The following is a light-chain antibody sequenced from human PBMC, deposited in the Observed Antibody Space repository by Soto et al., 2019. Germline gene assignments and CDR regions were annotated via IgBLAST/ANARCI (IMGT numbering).Light chain of an antibody. V-gene: IGKV1-27*01. CDR3: HKYNTAPQT. CDR2: APS. Sequence: DIQMTQSPSSLSASVGDRVTITCRASQGIIDYVAWFQQKPMKAPKLLIYAPSTLHSAVPSRCSGSGAGTDFTLTISSLQPEDVATYYYHKYNTAPQTFGQGTKVEIK. J-gene: IGKJ1*01. CDR1: QGIIDY.